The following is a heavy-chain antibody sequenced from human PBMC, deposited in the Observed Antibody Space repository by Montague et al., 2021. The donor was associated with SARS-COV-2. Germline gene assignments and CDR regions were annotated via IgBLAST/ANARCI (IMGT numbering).Heavy chain of an antibody. Sequence: SLRLSYAASGFTFSHYAMSWVRQAPGKGLEWVSVIYSGGSSTYYXXSLKARFTISRDNSRNTLYLQMNSLKAEDTAVYYCAKDPHYDFWSGYYFDYWGQGTLVTVSS. CDR2: IYSGGSST. J-gene: IGHJ4*02. CDR1: GFTFSHYA. V-gene: IGHV3-23*03. D-gene: IGHD3-3*01. CDR3: AKDPHYDFWSGYYFDY.